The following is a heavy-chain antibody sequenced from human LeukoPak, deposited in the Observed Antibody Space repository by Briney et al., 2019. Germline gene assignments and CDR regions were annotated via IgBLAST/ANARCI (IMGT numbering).Heavy chain of an antibody. CDR3: AKAVAGSSFDY. Sequence: GESLKISCAASGFTFSSYAMSWVRQAPGKGLEWVSAISGSGGSTYYADPVKGRFTISRDNSKNTLYLQMNSLRAEDTAVYYCAKAVAGSSFDYWGQGTLVTVSS. CDR1: GFTFSSYA. D-gene: IGHD6-19*01. CDR2: ISGSGGST. V-gene: IGHV3-23*01. J-gene: IGHJ4*02.